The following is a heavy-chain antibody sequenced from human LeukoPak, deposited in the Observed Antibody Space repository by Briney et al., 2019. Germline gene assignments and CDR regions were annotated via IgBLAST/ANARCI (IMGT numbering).Heavy chain of an antibody. J-gene: IGHJ6*02. D-gene: IGHD6-13*01. Sequence: PSETLSLTCTVSGDSISPYYWSWIRQPPGKGLEWIGYIYYSGSTNYNPSLKSRVTISVDTSKNQFSLKLSSVTAADTAVYYCARDGVAAAGTTNYGMDVWGQGTTVTVSS. V-gene: IGHV4-59*01. CDR2: IYYSGST. CDR3: ARDGVAAAGTTNYGMDV. CDR1: GDSISPYY.